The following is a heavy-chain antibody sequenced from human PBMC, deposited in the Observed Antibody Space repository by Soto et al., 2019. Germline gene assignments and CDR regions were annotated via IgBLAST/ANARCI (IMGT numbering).Heavy chain of an antibody. J-gene: IGHJ6*02. CDR3: AKGPTVFGAVISFDYYYGMYV. CDR2: ISGSGAGT. Sequence: RALILSCTGSGYTFSTSAMIWVRQAPGGGLEWVSGISGSGAGTYYADSVKGRFTISRDNSKNTLYLQMSGLRAEDAAVYYCAKGPTVFGAVISFDYYYGMYVWGQGTPVTVSS. D-gene: IGHD3-3*01. CDR1: GYTFSTSA. V-gene: IGHV3-23*01.